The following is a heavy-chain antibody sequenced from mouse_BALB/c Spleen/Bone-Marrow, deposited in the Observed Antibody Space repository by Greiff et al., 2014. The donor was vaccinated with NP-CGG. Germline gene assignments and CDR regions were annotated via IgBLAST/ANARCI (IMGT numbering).Heavy chain of an antibody. CDR3: ARPLTGAYFDY. CDR2: ISSGGSYT. D-gene: IGHD4-1*01. V-gene: IGHV5-9*02. CDR1: GFAFSSYD. J-gene: IGHJ2*01. Sequence: PGGGLVKPGGSLKLSCAASGFAFSSYDMSWVRQTPEKRLEWVATISSGGSYTYYPDSVKGRFTISRDNARNTLYLQMSSLRSEDTALYYCARPLTGAYFDYWGQGTTLTVSS.